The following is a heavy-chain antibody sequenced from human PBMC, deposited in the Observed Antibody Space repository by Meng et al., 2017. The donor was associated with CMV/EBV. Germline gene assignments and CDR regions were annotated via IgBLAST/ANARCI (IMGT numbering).Heavy chain of an antibody. J-gene: IGHJ6*02. CDR1: GGTFSSYA. CDR2: IIPILGIA. CDR3: ARAVGWLGYYYYGMDV. Sequence: SVKVSCKASGGTFSSYAISWVRQAPGQGLEWMGGIIPILGIANYAQKLQGRVTITADKSTSTAYMELSSLRSEDTAVYDCARAVGWLGYYYYGMDVWGQGTTVTVSS. D-gene: IGHD6-19*01. V-gene: IGHV1-69*10.